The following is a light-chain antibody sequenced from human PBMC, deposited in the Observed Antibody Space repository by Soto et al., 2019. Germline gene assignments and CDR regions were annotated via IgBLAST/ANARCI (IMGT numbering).Light chain of an antibody. CDR1: SSNIGSNT. CDR3: AAWDDSLNVHVV. J-gene: IGLJ2*01. CDR2: SNN. Sequence: QSVLTQPPSASGTPGQRVTISCSGSSSNIGSNTVNWYQQLPGTAPKLLIYSNNQRPSGVPDRFSGSKSGTSAYLAISGLQSEDEADYYCAAWDDSLNVHVVFGGGTKLTVL. V-gene: IGLV1-44*01.